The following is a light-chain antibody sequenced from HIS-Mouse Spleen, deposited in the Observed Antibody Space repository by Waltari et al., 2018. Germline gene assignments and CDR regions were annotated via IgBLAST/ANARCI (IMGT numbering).Light chain of an antibody. CDR2: DAS. Sequence: AIQLTQSPSSLSASVGDRVTITCRASQGISSALAWYQQKPGTAPKLLIYDASSLESGVPSRFSGSGSGTDFTLTISSLQPEDFATYYCQQFNSYPYTFGQGTKLEIK. CDR1: QGISSA. J-gene: IGKJ2*01. CDR3: QQFNSYPYT. V-gene: IGKV1-13*02.